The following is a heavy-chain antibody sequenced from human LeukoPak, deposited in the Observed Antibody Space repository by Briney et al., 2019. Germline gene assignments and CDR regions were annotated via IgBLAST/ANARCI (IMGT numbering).Heavy chain of an antibody. D-gene: IGHD1-26*01. CDR2: IYSGDTI. V-gene: IGHV3-53*01. J-gene: IGHJ4*02. CDR1: GFTVNSNY. Sequence: PGGSLRLSCAASGFTVNSNYMSWVAQAPGKGLECVSGIYSGDTIYYTDSVKGRFTISRDNSKNTLYLQMNSLRADDTAVCYCARGVGTTFHFDYWGQGTLVTVSS. CDR3: ARGVGTTFHFDY.